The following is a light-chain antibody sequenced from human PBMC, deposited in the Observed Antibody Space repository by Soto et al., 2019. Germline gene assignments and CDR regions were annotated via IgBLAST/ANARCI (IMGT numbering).Light chain of an antibody. CDR2: AAS. V-gene: IGKV1-9*01. Sequence: IQLTPSPSSLSASVVDRVTINCRASQGISSYLAWYQPKPGKAPKFLIYAASTLQSGVPSRFTGSGSGTDFTLTITSLQPEDFATYYCLQVNSSPLSCGGGTKVDIK. CDR1: QGISSY. J-gene: IGKJ4*01. CDR3: LQVNSSPLS.